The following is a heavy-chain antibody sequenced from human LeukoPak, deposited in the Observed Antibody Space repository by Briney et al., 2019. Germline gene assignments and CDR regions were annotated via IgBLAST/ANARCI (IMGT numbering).Heavy chain of an antibody. V-gene: IGHV3-33*01. J-gene: IGHJ4*02. CDR2: SWYDGSTK. CDR3: ARDTTLVTLYYFDS. CDR1: GFNLRTYG. Sequence: GALRLSCAASGFNLRTYGMHWVRQAPGKGLEWVALSWYDGSTKYYADSVKGRFSSSKDNSKKTVYLQMDGLRAEDTAVYYCARDTTLVTLYYFDSWGQGTLVTVSS. D-gene: IGHD2-21*02.